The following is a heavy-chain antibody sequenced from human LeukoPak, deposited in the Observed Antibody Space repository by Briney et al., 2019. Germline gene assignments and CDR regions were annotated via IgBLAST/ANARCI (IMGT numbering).Heavy chain of an antibody. V-gene: IGHV3-21*01. J-gene: IGHJ4*02. Sequence: NSRGSLRLSCAASGFTFSSYSMNWVRQAPGKGLEWVSSISSSSSYIYYADSVKGRFTISRDNAKNSLYLQMNSLRAEDTAVYYCARESPFDWLYFDYWGQGTLVTVSS. CDR1: GFTFSSYS. D-gene: IGHD3-9*01. CDR3: ARESPFDWLYFDY. CDR2: ISSSSSYI.